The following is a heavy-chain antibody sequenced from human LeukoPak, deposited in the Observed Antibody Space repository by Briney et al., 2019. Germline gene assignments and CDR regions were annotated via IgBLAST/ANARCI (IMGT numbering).Heavy chain of an antibody. CDR2: ISAYNGNT. V-gene: IGHV1-18*01. CDR1: GYTFTSYG. Sequence: ASVKVSCKASGYTFTSYGISWVRQAPGQGLEWMGWISAYNGNTNYAQKLQGRVTMTTDTSTSTAYMELRSLRSDDTAVYYCASDRTIAAAVVPFDIWGQGTMVTVSS. D-gene: IGHD6-13*01. CDR3: ASDRTIAAAVVPFDI. J-gene: IGHJ3*02.